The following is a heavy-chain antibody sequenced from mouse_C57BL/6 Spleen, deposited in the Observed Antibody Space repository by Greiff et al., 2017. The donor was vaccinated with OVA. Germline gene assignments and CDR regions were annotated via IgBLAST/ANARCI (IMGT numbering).Heavy chain of an antibody. CDR2: IDPNSGGT. Sequence: VQLQQPGAELVKPGASVKLSCKASGYTFTSYWMHWVKQRPGRGLEWIGRIDPNSGGTKYNEKFQSKATLTVDKPSSTAYMQLSSLTSEDSAVYYCARGITTVVATESWFAYWGQGTLVTVSA. V-gene: IGHV1-72*01. CDR3: ARGITTVVATESWFAY. CDR1: GYTFTSYW. D-gene: IGHD1-1*01. J-gene: IGHJ3*01.